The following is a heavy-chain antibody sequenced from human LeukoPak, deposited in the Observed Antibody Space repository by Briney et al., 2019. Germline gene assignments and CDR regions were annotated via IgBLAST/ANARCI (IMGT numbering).Heavy chain of an antibody. CDR1: GGSISSYY. CDR2: IYTSGST. J-gene: IGHJ6*03. CDR3: ARLAGTTSGYYYYTNV. Sequence: SETLSLTCTVSGGSISSYYWSWIRQPPGKGLEWIGYIYTSGSTNYNPSLKSRVTISVDTSKNQFSLKLSSVTAADTAVYYCARLAGTTSGYYYYTNVWGKGTTVTVSS. D-gene: IGHD1-7*01. V-gene: IGHV4-4*09.